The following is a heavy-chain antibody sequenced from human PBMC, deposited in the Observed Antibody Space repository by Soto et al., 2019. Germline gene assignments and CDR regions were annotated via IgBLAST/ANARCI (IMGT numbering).Heavy chain of an antibody. CDR2: IYSGGST. CDR3: ATSPLLPGAP. D-gene: IGHD3-22*01. Sequence: EVQLVESGGGLIQPGGSLRLSCAASGFTFSSNDMNWVRQAPGKGLEWVSLIYSGGSTYYADSVKGRFTISRDNSKYTLYLQMSSLRADDTAVYYCATSPLLPGAPWGQGTMVTVSS. J-gene: IGHJ3*01. CDR1: GFTFSSND. V-gene: IGHV3-53*01.